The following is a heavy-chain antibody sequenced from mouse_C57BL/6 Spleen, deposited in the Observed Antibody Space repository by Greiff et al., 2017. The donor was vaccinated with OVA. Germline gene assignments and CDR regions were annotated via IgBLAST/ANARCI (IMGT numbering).Heavy chain of an antibody. CDR1: GFTFTDYY. D-gene: IGHD2-5*01. CDR3: ARYEGRYSNFFDY. CDR2: IRNKANGYTT. Sequence: EVQLVESGGGLVQPGGSLSLSCAASGFTFTDYYMSWVRQPPGTALEWLGFIRNKANGYTTEYSASVKGRFTISRDNSQSILYLQMNALRAEDSATYYCARYEGRYSNFFDYWGQGTTLTVSS. J-gene: IGHJ2*01. V-gene: IGHV7-3*01.